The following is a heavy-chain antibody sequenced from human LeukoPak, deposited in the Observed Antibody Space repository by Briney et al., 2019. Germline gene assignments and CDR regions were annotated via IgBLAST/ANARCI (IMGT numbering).Heavy chain of an antibody. Sequence: SETLSLTCTVSGGPISSSSYYWGWIRQSPAKGLEWIGSIYYSASTYYNPSLKSRVTISVDTSKNEFSLKLSSVTAADTAVYYCVRQVGNYYYYDVDVWGKGTTVTVSS. V-gene: IGHV4-39*07. CDR1: GGPISSSSYY. J-gene: IGHJ6*04. D-gene: IGHD1-26*01. CDR2: IYYSAST. CDR3: VRQVGNYYYYDVDV.